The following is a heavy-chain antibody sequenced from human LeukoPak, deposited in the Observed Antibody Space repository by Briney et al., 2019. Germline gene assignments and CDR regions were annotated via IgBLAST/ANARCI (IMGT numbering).Heavy chain of an antibody. CDR3: ARGRNDYGDPDAFDF. V-gene: IGHV3-21*01. CDR1: GFTFFHYA. J-gene: IGHJ3*01. D-gene: IGHD4-17*01. CDR2: ISSVSTYQ. Sequence: GGSLRLSCTAPGFTFFHYAMNWVRQAPGKGLEWVASISSVSTYQHYADSVKGRFIISRDNAKDSLFLHMSSLSVEDTAVYYCARGRNDYGDPDAFDFWGQGTVVTVSS.